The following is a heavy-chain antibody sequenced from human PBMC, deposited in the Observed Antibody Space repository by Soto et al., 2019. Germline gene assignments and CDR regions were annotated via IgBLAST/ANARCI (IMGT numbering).Heavy chain of an antibody. Sequence: PGGSLRLSCAASGFTFSSYGMHWVRQAPGKGLEWVAVIWYDGSNKYYADSVKGRFTISRDNSKNTLYLQMNSLRAEDTAVYYCARDLRRNYDFWSGYYSGGMDVWGQGTTVTVSS. CDR2: IWYDGSNK. CDR3: ARDLRRNYDFWSGYYSGGMDV. V-gene: IGHV3-33*01. D-gene: IGHD3-3*01. J-gene: IGHJ6*02. CDR1: GFTFSSYG.